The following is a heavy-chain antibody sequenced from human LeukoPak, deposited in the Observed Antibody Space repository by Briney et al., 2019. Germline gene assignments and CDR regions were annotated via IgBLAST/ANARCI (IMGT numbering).Heavy chain of an antibody. J-gene: IGHJ3*02. CDR3: ARDARPTYCSSTSCYGRHAFDI. CDR2: ISDIGSI. CDR1: GGSISSYY. D-gene: IGHD2-2*01. V-gene: IGHV4-59*12. Sequence: SETLSLTCTVSGGSISSYYWSWIRQPPGKGLEWIAYISDIGSINYNPSLKSRVTISLDTPKNQFSLKLSSVTAADTAVYYCARDARPTYCSSTSCYGRHAFDIWGQGTMVTVSS.